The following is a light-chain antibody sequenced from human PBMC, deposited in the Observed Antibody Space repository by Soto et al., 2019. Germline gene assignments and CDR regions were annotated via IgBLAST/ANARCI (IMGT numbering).Light chain of an antibody. V-gene: IGLV2-14*03. CDR1: NSDVGDYTY. J-gene: IGLJ2*01. CDR3: ASYTTTTSWA. Sequence: QSALTQPASVSGSPGQSITISCTGINSDVGDYTYVSWYQHHPGKGPKLMIYDVNNRPSGVSYRFSGSKSGNTASLAISGLQAEDEAVYYCASYTTTTSWAFGGGTQLTVL. CDR2: DVN.